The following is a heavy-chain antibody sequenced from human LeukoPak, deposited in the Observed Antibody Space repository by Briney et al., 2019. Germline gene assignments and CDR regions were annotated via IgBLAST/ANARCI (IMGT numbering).Heavy chain of an antibody. D-gene: IGHD3-3*01. V-gene: IGHV4-59*12. CDR3: AREGGDFWSGYYSDY. J-gene: IGHJ4*02. Sequence: SETLSLTCTVSGGSISSYYWSWIRQPPGKGLKWIGYIYYSGSTNYNPSLKSRVTISIDTSKNQFSLKLSSVTAADTAVYYCAREGGDFWSGYYSDYWGQGTLVTVSS. CDR2: IYYSGST. CDR1: GGSISSYY.